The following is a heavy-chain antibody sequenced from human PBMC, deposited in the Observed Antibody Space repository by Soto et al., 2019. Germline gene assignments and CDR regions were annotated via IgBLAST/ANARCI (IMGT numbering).Heavy chain of an antibody. V-gene: IGHV4-30-4*01. CDR1: GGSISSGDYY. D-gene: IGHD3-3*01. Sequence: QVQLQESGPGLVKPSQTLSLTCTVSGGSISSGDYYWSWIRQPPGKGLEWIGYIYYSGSTYYNPSLKSRVTISVDTSKNQFSLKLSSVTAADTAVYYCARQQHHYYDFWSGYYLDVWGQGTTVTVSS. CDR2: IYYSGST. J-gene: IGHJ6*02. CDR3: ARQQHHYYDFWSGYYLDV.